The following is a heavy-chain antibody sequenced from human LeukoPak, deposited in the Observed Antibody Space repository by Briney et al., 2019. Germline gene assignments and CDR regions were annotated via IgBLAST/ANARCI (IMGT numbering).Heavy chain of an antibody. J-gene: IGHJ4*02. CDR3: AKAAYSGYYFDY. V-gene: IGHV3-23*01. CDR2: ISGSGGNI. Sequence: GGSLRLSCAASGFTFNNYGMTWVRQAPGKGLEWVSAISGSGGNIYYADSVKGRFTISRDYSKNTVYLQMDSLRAEDTAVYFCAKAAYSGYYFDYWGQGTLATVSS. CDR1: GFTFNNYG. D-gene: IGHD1-26*01.